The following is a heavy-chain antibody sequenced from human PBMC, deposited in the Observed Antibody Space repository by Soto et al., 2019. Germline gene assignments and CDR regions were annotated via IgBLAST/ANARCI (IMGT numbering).Heavy chain of an antibody. Sequence: QVQLVESGGGVVQPGRSLRLSCAASGFTFSSYGMHWVRQAPGKGLEWVAVIWYDGSNKYYADSVKGRFTISRDNSKNALYLQMNSLRAEDTAVYYCEREVGSGWYFDYWGQGTLVTVSS. CDR2: IWYDGSNK. J-gene: IGHJ4*02. CDR3: EREVGSGWYFDY. CDR1: GFTFSSYG. V-gene: IGHV3-33*01. D-gene: IGHD6-19*01.